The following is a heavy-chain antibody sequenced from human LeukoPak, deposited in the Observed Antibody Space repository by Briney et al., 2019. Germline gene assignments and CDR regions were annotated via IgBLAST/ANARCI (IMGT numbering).Heavy chain of an antibody. CDR2: IYHSGST. J-gene: IGHJ4*02. D-gene: IGHD6-6*01. CDR1: GGSISSSSYY. CDR3: ASIGPSIAARPDY. V-gene: IGHV4-39*01. Sequence: PSETLSLTCTVSGGSISSSSYYWGWIRQPPGKGLEWIGSIYHSGSTYYNPSLKSRVTISVDTSKNQFSLKLSSVTAADTAVYYCASIGPSIAARPDYWGQGTLVTVSS.